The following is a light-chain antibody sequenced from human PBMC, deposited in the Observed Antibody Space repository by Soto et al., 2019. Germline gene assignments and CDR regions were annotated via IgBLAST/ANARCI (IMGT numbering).Light chain of an antibody. CDR3: QQRSNWPLT. CDR2: DAS. V-gene: IGKV3-11*01. CDR1: QSVSSY. J-gene: IGKJ4*01. Sequence: EIVLTQSPATLSLSPGERATLSCRASQSVSSYLAWYQQKPGQAPRLLIYDASNRATGIPARFSGSGSGTDFTLTISSLEPDDFAVYYCQQRSNWPLTFGGGIKVEIK.